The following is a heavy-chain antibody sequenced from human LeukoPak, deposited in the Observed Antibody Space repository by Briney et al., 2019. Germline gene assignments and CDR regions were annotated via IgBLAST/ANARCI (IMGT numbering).Heavy chain of an antibody. Sequence: SETLSLTCTVSGGSISSYYWSWIRQPPGKGLGWIGYIYYSGSTNYNPSLKSRVTISVDTSKNQFSLKLSSVTAADTAAYYCAREVNSSGDFDYWGQGTLVTVSS. CDR3: AREVNSSGDFDY. CDR1: GGSISSYY. CDR2: IYYSGST. D-gene: IGHD6-25*01. V-gene: IGHV4-59*01. J-gene: IGHJ4*02.